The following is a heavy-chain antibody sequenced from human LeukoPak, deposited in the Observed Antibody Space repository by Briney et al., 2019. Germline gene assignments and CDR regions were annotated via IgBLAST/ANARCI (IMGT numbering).Heavy chain of an antibody. CDR3: AMMPPVGGSYVY. V-gene: IGHV4-59*01. J-gene: IGHJ4*02. Sequence: SETLSLTCTVSGGSISSYYWSWIRQPPGKGLEWIGYISHSGSTNYNPSLKSRVTISVDTSKNQFSLKLSSVTAADTAVYYCAMMPPVGGSYVYWGQGTLVTVSS. D-gene: IGHD1-26*01. CDR1: GGSISSYY. CDR2: ISHSGST.